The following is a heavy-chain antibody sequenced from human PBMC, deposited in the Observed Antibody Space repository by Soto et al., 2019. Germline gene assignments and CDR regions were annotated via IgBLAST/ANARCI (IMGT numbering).Heavy chain of an antibody. J-gene: IGHJ4*01. D-gene: IGHD2-8*02. CDR3: ASAGGYDSFDF. Sequence: SETLSLTCSVAGVAMSYGGYSLSWIRQSPGKGLECLGYISHMETAYYNPSFKGRLSLSIDRTRNQFPLSLCSMTAAANAVSYCASAGGYDSFDFWDPEIQLTASS. CDR2: ISHMETA. CDR1: GVAMSYGGYS. V-gene: IGHV4-30-2*06.